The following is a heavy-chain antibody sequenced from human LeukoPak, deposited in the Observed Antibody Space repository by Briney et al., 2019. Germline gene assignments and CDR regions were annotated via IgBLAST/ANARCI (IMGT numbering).Heavy chain of an antibody. J-gene: IGHJ4*02. V-gene: IGHV3-48*02. CDR1: GFTFSTYS. CDR2: ISGRSDTL. Sequence: GGSLRLSCAASGFTFSTYSMNWVRQSPGKGLEWVSYISGRSDTLYYADSVEGRFTISRDNAKNSLYLQMNSLTDEDTAVYYCVSGSPRGYTSSWYCFDYWGQGILVTVSS. CDR3: VSGSPRGYTSSWYCFDY. D-gene: IGHD6-13*01.